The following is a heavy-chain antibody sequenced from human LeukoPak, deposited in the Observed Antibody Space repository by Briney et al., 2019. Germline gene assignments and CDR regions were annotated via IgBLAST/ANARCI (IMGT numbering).Heavy chain of an antibody. CDR2: IKSQKYGGTT. D-gene: IGHD3-22*01. J-gene: IGHJ5*02. CDR3: TAGFYDTGGVDR. V-gene: IGHV3-15*01. CDR1: GFTFSNTW. Sequence: GGSLRLSCAASGFTFSNTWMNWVRQAPGKGLEWVGRIKSQKYGGTTDYAAPVKGRFTISRDDSKNMLYLQMNSLKIEDTAVYQRTAGFYDTGGVDRWGQGTLVTVSS.